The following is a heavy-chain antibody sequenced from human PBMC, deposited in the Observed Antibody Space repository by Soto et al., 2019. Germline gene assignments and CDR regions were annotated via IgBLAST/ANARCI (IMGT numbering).Heavy chain of an antibody. J-gene: IGHJ4*02. V-gene: IGHV1-69*06. Sequence: QVHLVQSGAEVRKPGSSVTVSCKVSGGTFSPYTISWVRPAPGQGLQWVGAITPILGETTYAQHFQGRVFITADISATTAYMELSDLTSEDTAMYYCGRVPRYSFPTSDSLDQWGQGTRVTVSS. CDR2: ITPILGET. CDR3: GRVPRYSFPTSDSLDQ. CDR1: GGTFSPYT. D-gene: IGHD5-18*01.